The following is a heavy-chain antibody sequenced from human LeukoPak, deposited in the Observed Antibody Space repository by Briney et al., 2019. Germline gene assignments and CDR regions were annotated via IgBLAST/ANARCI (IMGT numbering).Heavy chain of an antibody. CDR3: ARDPTVTNLHDAFDM. D-gene: IGHD4-17*01. Sequence: PGGSLRLLCAASGFFLRKHWMSWVPHAPRQGPECVAIIKQDGSEKYYVDYVKGRFTISRDNAKNSLYLQMNSLRAEDTAVYYCARDPTVTNLHDAFDMWGQGTMVTVSS. J-gene: IGHJ3*02. V-gene: IGHV3-7*05. CDR1: GFFLRKHW. CDR2: IKQDGSEK.